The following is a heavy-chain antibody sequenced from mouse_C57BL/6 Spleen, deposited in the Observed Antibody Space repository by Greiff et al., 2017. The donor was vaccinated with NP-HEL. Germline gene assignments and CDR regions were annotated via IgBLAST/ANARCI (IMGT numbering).Heavy chain of an antibody. D-gene: IGHD2-5*01. CDR1: GFTFSDYG. J-gene: IGHJ3*01. Sequence: EVQRVESGGGLVKPGGSLKLSCAASGFTFSDYGMHWVRQAPEKGLEWVAYISSGSSTIYYVDTVKGRFTISRDNAKNTLFLQMTSLRSEDTAMYYCASGTYYSNYRGFAYWGQGTLVTVSA. V-gene: IGHV5-17*01. CDR2: ISSGSSTI. CDR3: ASGTYYSNYRGFAY.